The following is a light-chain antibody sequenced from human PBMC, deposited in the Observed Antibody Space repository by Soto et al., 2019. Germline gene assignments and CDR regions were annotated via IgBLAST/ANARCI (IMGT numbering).Light chain of an antibody. Sequence: DIQMTQSPSSLSASVGARVTISCRASQSIRNYVSWYQQKPGTAPKLLSRAASTLQSGVPSRFSGSGSGTDFTLTISSLQIEDFATYFCQQTDSTPQTFGQGTNVEI. CDR1: QSIRNY. J-gene: IGKJ1*01. V-gene: IGKV1-39*01. CDR2: AAS. CDR3: QQTDSTPQT.